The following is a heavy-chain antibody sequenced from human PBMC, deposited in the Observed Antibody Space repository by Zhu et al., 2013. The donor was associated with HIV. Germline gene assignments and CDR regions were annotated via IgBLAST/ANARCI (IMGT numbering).Heavy chain of an antibody. V-gene: IGHV1-69*01. J-gene: IGHJ5*02. CDR1: GGTFSSYA. CDR3: ARDDCSGGSCYGNWFDP. CDR2: IIPIFGTA. Sequence: QVQLVQSGAEVKKPGSSVKVSCKASGGTFSSYAISWVRQAPGQGLEWMGGIIPIFGTANYAQKFQGRVTITADESTSTAYMELSSLRSEDTAVYYCARDDCSGGSCYGNWFDPWGQGTLVTVSS. D-gene: IGHD2-15*01.